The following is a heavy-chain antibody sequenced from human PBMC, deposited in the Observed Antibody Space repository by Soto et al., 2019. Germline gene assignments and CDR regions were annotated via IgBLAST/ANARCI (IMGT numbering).Heavy chain of an antibody. V-gene: IGHV3-23*01. CDR2: ISGRSSDT. J-gene: IGHJ4*02. CDR3: AKDMEVSGL. Sequence: RWVPQDQGYGLDWVSSISGRSSDTFYADSVKGRFTISRDNSKNTVYLQMNSLRAEETALYYCAKDMEVSGLWGQGTLVTVS. D-gene: IGHD3-10*01.